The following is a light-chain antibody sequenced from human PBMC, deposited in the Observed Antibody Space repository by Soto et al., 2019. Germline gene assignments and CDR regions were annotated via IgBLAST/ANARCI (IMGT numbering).Light chain of an antibody. CDR1: QFISSW. CDR2: DAS. J-gene: IGKJ1*01. CDR3: QHYNSYRT. Sequence: DIQMTQSPSTLSASVGARVTITCRASQFISSWLAWYQQKPGKAPKLLIYDASSLESGVPSRFSGSESGTEFTLTISSLQPDDSATYYCQHYNSYRTFGQGTKLDIK. V-gene: IGKV1-5*01.